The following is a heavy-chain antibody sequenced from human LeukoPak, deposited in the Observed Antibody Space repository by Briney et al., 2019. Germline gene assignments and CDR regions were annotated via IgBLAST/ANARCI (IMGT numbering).Heavy chain of an antibody. Sequence: GGSLRLSCAASGFTVSSNYMSWVRQAPGRGLEWVGRIKSEADGGTIDYAAPVKGRFTISRDDSKNTLYLQINSLRTEDTAVYYCTTEPRDWGQGTLVTVSS. J-gene: IGHJ4*02. V-gene: IGHV3-15*01. CDR1: GFTVSSNY. CDR2: IKSEADGGTI. CDR3: TTEPRD.